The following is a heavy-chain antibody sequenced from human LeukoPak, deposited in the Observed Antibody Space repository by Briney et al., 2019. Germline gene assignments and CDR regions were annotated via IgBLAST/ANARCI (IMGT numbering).Heavy chain of an antibody. Sequence: GGSLRLSCVASGFSFSDYSVTWVRQAPGKGLKWVSSISGNSAYIFDADSVKGRFTISRDNTKNLVYLQMNSLRAEDTAVYYCASGITIFGVALDYWGQGTLVAVSS. J-gene: IGHJ4*02. CDR3: ASGITIFGVALDY. CDR1: GFSFSDYS. D-gene: IGHD3-3*01. CDR2: ISGNSAYI. V-gene: IGHV3-21*01.